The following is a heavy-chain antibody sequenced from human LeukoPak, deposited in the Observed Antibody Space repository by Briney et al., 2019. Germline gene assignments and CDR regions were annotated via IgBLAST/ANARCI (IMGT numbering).Heavy chain of an antibody. Sequence: GSLRLSCATSGFTFSDHWMIWVRQAPGKGLEWVANINQDESNKYYVGSVEGRFTISRDNAKNSLYLQMNSLRAEDTAMYYCAISTYSSSPSWGQGTLVTVSS. D-gene: IGHD6-6*01. CDR3: AISTYSSSPS. J-gene: IGHJ5*02. CDR1: GFTFSDHW. CDR2: INQDESNK. V-gene: IGHV3-7*01.